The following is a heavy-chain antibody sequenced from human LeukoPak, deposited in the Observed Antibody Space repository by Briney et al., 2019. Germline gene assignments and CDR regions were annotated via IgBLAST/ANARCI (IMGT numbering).Heavy chain of an antibody. D-gene: IGHD2-15*01. J-gene: IGHJ4*02. CDR1: GFTFSSYE. CDR2: ISSSGSTI. CDR3: ARGRGGYSGGSCFDY. V-gene: IGHV3-48*03. Sequence: PGGSLRLSCAASGFTFSSYEMNWVRQAPGKGLEWVSYISSSGSTIYYADSVKGRFTISRDNAKNSLYLQMNSLRAEDTAVYYCARGRGGYSGGSCFDYWGQGTLVTVSS.